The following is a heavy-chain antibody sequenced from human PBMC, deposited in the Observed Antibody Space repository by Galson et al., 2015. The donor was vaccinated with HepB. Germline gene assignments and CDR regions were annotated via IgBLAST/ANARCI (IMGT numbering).Heavy chain of an antibody. D-gene: IGHD3-10*01. Sequence: QPPGKGLEWIGSVYYTGSTYYNPSLKSRVTISVDTSKNQFSLNLNSVTAADTAVYYCARDRIGSNSGSYLFDFWGQGTLVTVSS. CDR2: VYYTGST. V-gene: IGHV4-39*07. CDR3: ARDRIGSNSGSYLFDF. J-gene: IGHJ4*02.